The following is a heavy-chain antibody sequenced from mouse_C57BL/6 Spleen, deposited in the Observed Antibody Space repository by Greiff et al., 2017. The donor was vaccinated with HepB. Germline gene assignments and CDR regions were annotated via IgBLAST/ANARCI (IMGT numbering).Heavy chain of an antibody. Sequence: EVKLVESGGGLVKPGGSLKLSCAASGFTFSSYAMSWVRQTPEKRLEWVATISDGGSYTYYPDNVKGRFTISRDNAKNNLYLQMSHLKSEDTAMYYCARDRDDYDVGEYYFDYWGQGTTLTVSS. V-gene: IGHV5-4*01. J-gene: IGHJ2*01. CDR1: GFTFSSYA. D-gene: IGHD2-4*01. CDR3: ARDRDDYDVGEYYFDY. CDR2: ISDGGSYT.